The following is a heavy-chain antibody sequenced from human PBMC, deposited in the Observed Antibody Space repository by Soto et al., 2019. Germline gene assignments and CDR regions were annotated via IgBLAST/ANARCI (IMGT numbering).Heavy chain of an antibody. J-gene: IGHJ4*02. CDR2: IYPSGST. D-gene: IGHD5-12*01. Sequence: PSETLSLTCTVSGGSISGHSWVWIRQPAGKGLEWIGHIYPSGSTSYNPSLRSRVTMPLDTSSNQIFLNLTSVTAADTAVFYCVRGRSYSVYDFWGPGTLVTVSS. CDR1: GGSISGHS. V-gene: IGHV4-4*07. CDR3: VRGRSYSVYDF.